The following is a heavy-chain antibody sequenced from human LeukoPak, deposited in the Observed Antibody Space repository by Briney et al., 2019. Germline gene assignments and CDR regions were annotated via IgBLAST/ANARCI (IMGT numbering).Heavy chain of an antibody. V-gene: IGHV3-23*01. CDR2: ISGSGGST. J-gene: IGHJ4*02. CDR3: AKATTMIVVVIDY. Sequence: PGGSLRPSCAASGFTFSSYAMSWVRQAPGKGLEWVSAISGSGGSTYYADSVKGRFTISRDNSKNTLYLQMNSLRAEDTAVYYCAKATTMIVVVIDYWGQGTLVTVSS. CDR1: GFTFSSYA. D-gene: IGHD3-22*01.